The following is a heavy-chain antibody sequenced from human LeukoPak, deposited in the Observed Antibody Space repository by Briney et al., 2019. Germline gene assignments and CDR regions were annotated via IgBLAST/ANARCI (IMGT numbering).Heavy chain of an antibody. D-gene: IGHD6-13*01. J-gene: IGHJ6*03. Sequence: ASVKVSCKASGYTFTGYYMHWVRQAPGQGLEWMGCINPNSGGTKYAQKFQGGVTLTRDTSISTAYMELSRLRSEDTAVYYCARDPRIAAAGSSYYYYMDVWGKGTTVTISS. CDR2: INPNSGGT. CDR3: ARDPRIAAAGSSYYYYMDV. CDR1: GYTFTGYY. V-gene: IGHV1-2*02.